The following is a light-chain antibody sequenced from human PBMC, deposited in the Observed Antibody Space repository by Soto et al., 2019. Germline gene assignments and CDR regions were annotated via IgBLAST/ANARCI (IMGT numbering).Light chain of an antibody. CDR2: EVS. Sequence: QSVLTQPASVSGSPGQSITISCTGTSGDVGGYNSVSWYQQHPGKAPKLMIYEVSNRPSGVSNRFSGSKSGNTASLTISGLQAEDEADYYCSSYTSSRTPRVFXTGTKLTVL. CDR1: SGDVGGYNS. V-gene: IGLV2-14*01. J-gene: IGLJ1*01. CDR3: SSYTSSRTPRV.